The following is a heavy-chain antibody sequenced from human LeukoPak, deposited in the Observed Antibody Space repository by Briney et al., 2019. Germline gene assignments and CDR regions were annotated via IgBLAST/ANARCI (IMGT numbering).Heavy chain of an antibody. CDR1: GFTFGDFS. J-gene: IGHJ4*02. V-gene: IGHV3-49*04. CDR3: SRDLPSAGSVAGCYY. CDR2: IRSKTFGGTP. D-gene: IGHD6-19*01. Sequence: GGSLRLSCTGSGFTFGDFSMSWVRQAPGKELEWVGFIRSKTFGGTPEYAASVKGRFTISRDDSKSITYLQMNSLKAEDTAVYYCSRDLPSAGSVAGCYYCGQGTLVTVSS.